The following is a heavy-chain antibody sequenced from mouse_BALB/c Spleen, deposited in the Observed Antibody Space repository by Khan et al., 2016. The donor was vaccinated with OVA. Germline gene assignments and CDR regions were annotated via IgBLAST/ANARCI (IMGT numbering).Heavy chain of an antibody. CDR2: IYPGNSDT. Sequence: VQLQQSGTVLARPGASVKMSCKASGYTFTCYWMHWVKQRPGQGLAWIGAIYPGNSDTRYNQKFKGKAKLTAVTSASTADMELISLTNEDSAVYYCTRWGYWFAYWGQGTLVTVSA. CDR1: GYTFTCYW. CDR3: TRWGYWFAY. V-gene: IGHV1-5*01. J-gene: IGHJ3*01. D-gene: IGHD3-1*01.